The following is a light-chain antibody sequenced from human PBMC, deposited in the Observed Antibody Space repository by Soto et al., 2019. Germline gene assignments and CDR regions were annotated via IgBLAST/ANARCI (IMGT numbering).Light chain of an antibody. CDR1: QDIRNE. J-gene: IGKJ1*01. CDR3: LQHHSYPRT. V-gene: IGKV1-6*01. CDR2: ATS. Sequence: AIQMTQSPPSLSASVGDRVILTCRASQDIRNELGWYQQKPGKAPKLLIHATSNLQGGVPLRFSGSGSGTDFTLTISRLQPEDFATYYCLQHHSYPRTFGQGTRVEIK.